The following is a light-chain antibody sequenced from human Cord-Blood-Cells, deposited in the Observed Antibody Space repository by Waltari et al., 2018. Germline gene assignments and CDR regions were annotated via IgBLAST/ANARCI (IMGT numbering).Light chain of an antibody. V-gene: IGLV2-11*01. Sequence: QSTLTLPPSLYRSPRQPATIPGPDTRADVGGNITASWYQQHSGKATKRMLYDVSMRPSGVPDSFSGSKCGNTASLTICGLEAEDEADYFCRSDAGSYSVFGTGTKVTVL. CDR2: DVS. CDR3: RSDAGSYSV. CDR1: RADVGGNIT. J-gene: IGLJ1*01.